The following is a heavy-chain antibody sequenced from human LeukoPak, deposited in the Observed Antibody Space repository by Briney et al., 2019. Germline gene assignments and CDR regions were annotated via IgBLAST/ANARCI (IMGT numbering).Heavy chain of an antibody. CDR2: INPNGGGT. Sequence: ASVKVSCKASGYTFTGYYIHWVRQAPGQGLEWMGWINPNGGGTNYAQNFQGSITMTRDTSISTAYMELSRLRSDDTAVYYCATTRRYYYDSSGPDAFDLWGQGTMVTVSS. CDR3: ATTRRYYYDSSGPDAFDL. V-gene: IGHV1-2*02. CDR1: GYTFTGYY. D-gene: IGHD3-22*01. J-gene: IGHJ3*01.